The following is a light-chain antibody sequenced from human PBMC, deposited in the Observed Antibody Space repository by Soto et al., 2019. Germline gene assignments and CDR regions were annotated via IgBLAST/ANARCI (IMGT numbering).Light chain of an antibody. J-gene: IGKJ4*01. CDR1: QSVSSGY. V-gene: IGKV3-20*01. Sequence: DIVWTQSPGTLSLSPGERATLSCRASQSVSSGYLAWYQQKPGQAPRLLSYGASSRATGIPDRFSGSGAGTDFTLTISRLEPEDFAVCYCQQYGSSPPFGGGTKVEIK. CDR3: QQYGSSPP. CDR2: GAS.